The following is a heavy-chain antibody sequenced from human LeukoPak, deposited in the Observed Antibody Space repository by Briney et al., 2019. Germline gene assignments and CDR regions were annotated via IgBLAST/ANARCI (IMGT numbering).Heavy chain of an antibody. CDR1: GFTFSSYA. CDR3: AKDGFAFDI. J-gene: IGHJ3*02. CDR2: ISYDGSNK. V-gene: IGHV3-30*18. Sequence: GGSLRLSCAASGFTFSSYAMSWVRQAPGKGLEWVAVISYDGSNKYYADSVKGRFTISRDNSKNTLYLQMNSLRAEDTAVYYCAKDGFAFDIWGQGTMVTVSS.